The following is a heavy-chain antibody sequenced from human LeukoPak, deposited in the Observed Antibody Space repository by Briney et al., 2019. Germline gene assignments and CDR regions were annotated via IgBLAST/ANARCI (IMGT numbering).Heavy chain of an antibody. Sequence: ASVKVSCKASGYTFTGYYMHWVRQAPGQGLEWMGWINPNSGGTNYAQKFQDRVTMTGDTSISTAYMELSRLRSDDTAVYHCARNPSGYAFDYWGQGTLVTVSS. J-gene: IGHJ4*02. V-gene: IGHV1-2*02. CDR3: ARNPSGYAFDY. CDR1: GYTFTGYY. CDR2: INPNSGGT. D-gene: IGHD5-12*01.